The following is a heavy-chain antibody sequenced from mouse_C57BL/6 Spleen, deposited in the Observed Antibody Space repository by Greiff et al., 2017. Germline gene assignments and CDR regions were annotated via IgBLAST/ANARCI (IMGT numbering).Heavy chain of an antibody. D-gene: IGHD2-5*01. CDR3: ARDYSNYSSWFAY. CDR2: ISSGSSTI. CDR1: GFTFSDYG. J-gene: IGHJ3*01. Sequence: EVKLVESGGGLVKPGGSLKLSCAASGFTFSDYGMPWVRQAPEKGLEWVAYISSGSSTIYYADTVKGRFTISRDNAKNTLFLQMTSLRSEDTAMYYCARDYSNYSSWFAYWGQGTLVTVSA. V-gene: IGHV5-17*01.